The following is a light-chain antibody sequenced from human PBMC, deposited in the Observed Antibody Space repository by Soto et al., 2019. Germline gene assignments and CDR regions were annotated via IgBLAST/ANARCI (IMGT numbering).Light chain of an antibody. CDR1: QSIYTY. J-gene: IGKJ4*01. CDR3: KQSYSTHLT. Sequence: ITCRASQSIYTYLNWYQQRPGEDPNVLIYAASTLQDVITPSFSGSGSGTDFTLTIRSLQPEDFATYYCKQSYSTHLTFGAANQVDIK. CDR2: AAS. V-gene: IGKV1-39*01.